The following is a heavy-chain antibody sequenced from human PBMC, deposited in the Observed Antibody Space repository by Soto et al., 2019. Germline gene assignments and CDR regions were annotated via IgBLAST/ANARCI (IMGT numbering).Heavy chain of an antibody. Sequence: PGGSLRLSCAASGFTVSSNYMSWVRQAPGKGLEWVSVIYSGGSTYYADSVKGRFTISRDNSKNTLYLQMNSLRAEDTAVYYCAREPVQLERRPFDYWGQGTLVTVSS. J-gene: IGHJ4*02. CDR1: GFTVSSNY. V-gene: IGHV3-66*01. D-gene: IGHD1-1*01. CDR2: IYSGGST. CDR3: AREPVQLERRPFDY.